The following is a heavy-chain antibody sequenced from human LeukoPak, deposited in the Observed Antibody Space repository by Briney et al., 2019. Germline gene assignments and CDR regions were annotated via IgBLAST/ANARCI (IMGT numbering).Heavy chain of an antibody. Sequence: RASVKVSCKASGYTFTGYYMHWVRQSPGQGLEWMGWINPNSGGTNYAQKFQGRVTMTRDTSISTAYMELSRLRSDDTAVYYCARDPRPSFGVVSGAFDIWGQGTMVTVSS. V-gene: IGHV1-2*02. J-gene: IGHJ3*02. D-gene: IGHD3-3*01. CDR3: ARDPRPSFGVVSGAFDI. CDR1: GYTFTGYY. CDR2: INPNSGGT.